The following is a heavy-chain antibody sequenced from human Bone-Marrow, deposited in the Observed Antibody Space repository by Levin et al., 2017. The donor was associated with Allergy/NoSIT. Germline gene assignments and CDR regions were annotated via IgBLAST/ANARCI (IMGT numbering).Heavy chain of an antibody. V-gene: IGHV3-23*01. D-gene: IGHD4/OR15-4a*01. Sequence: GGSLRLSCAASKFNFKLYSMSWVRQAPGRGLEWVAGISTTGGATYYADSVRGRFIVSRDNSGDTLFLELNNLRAEDTALYYCARQVNYGALDYWGQGTLVTVSS. CDR2: ISTTGGAT. CDR3: ARQVNYGALDY. CDR1: KFNFKLYS. J-gene: IGHJ4*02.